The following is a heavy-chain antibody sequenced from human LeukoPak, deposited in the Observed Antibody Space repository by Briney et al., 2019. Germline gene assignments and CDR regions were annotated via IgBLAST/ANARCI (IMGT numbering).Heavy chain of an antibody. CDR3: ARGPMTVITL. V-gene: IGHV3-7*01. CDR1: GFTFNSNG. D-gene: IGHD2/OR15-2a*01. CDR2: INEDGSEK. Sequence: GSLRLSCAASGFTFNSNGMSWVRQAPGRGLEWVANINEDGSEKNYVDSLKGRFTISRDNAKNSVYLQMDSLRVEDTAVYYCARGPMTVITLGGQGTLVTVSS. J-gene: IGHJ4*02.